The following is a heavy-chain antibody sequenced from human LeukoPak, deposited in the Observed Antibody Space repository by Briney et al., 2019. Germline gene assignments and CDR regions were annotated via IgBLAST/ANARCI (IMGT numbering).Heavy chain of an antibody. V-gene: IGHV3-20*04. J-gene: IGHJ4*02. D-gene: IGHD1-26*01. CDR3: ARDRVVGATTGGFDY. CDR2: INWNVGST. Sequence: GGSLRLSCAASGFTFDDYGMSWVRQAPGKGLEWVSGINWNVGSTGYADSVKGRFTISRDNAKNSLYLQMNSLRAEDTALCYCARDRVVGATTGGFDYWGQGTLVTVSS. CDR1: GFTFDDYG.